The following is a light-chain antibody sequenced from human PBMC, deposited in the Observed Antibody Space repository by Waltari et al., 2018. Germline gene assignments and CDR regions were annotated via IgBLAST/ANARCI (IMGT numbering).Light chain of an antibody. J-gene: IGLJ2*01. CDR1: AHNFGNQA. V-gene: IGLV10-54*04. CDR2: RNN. Sequence: QAEPTQAPSVSKALGQTATVTCTGNAHNFGNQARAWLQQHQGHPPKLLCHRNNYRPSGISERFSASRSGNTASLTISGLQPEDEADYYCSAWDSSLRAWLLGGGTKLTAL. CDR3: SAWDSSLRAWL.